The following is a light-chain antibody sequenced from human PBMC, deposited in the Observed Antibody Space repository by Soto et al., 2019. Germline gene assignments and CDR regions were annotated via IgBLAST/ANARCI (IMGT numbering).Light chain of an antibody. J-gene: IGLJ1*01. Sequence: QSVLTQPPSASGSPGQSVAISCTGTISDVGGYNYVSWYQQHPGKAPKLMIYEVNKRPSGVPDRFSGSKSGNTASLTVSGLQAEDEDEYFCCSSEPESTYVFGTGTKVTVL. CDR3: CSSEPESTYV. CDR2: EVN. CDR1: ISDVGGYNY. V-gene: IGLV2-8*01.